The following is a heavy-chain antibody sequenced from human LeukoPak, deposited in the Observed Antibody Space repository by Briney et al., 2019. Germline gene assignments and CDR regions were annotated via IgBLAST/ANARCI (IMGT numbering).Heavy chain of an antibody. CDR3: GRQSRRSVELGSARNFDY. CDR1: GGSINSYY. Sequence: PSETLSLTCTVSGGSINSYYGSCIRQPPGKGLEWIGYIYYSGSTNYNPSLKSRVTISVDTSKNQFSLILSSVTAAYTAVYFCGRQSRRSVELGSARNFDYWGQGALVTVSS. J-gene: IGHJ4*02. D-gene: IGHD6-13*01. CDR2: IYYSGST. V-gene: IGHV4-59*08.